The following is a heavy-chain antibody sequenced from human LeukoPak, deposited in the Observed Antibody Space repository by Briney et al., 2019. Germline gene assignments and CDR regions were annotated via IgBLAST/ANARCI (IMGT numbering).Heavy chain of an antibody. Sequence: SQTPSPSCGVSGGSISSYYWGCSWQPVRKRLELIWGIFTSGRTNYNPSPKSRGTMSVDTSKDQISLNLSSVTAADTAVYYCARDSLGFRAFDIWGQGTMITVSS. CDR3: ARDSLGFRAFDI. CDR2: IFTSGRT. CDR1: GGSISSYY. J-gene: IGHJ3*02. D-gene: IGHD3-16*01. V-gene: IGHV4-4*07.